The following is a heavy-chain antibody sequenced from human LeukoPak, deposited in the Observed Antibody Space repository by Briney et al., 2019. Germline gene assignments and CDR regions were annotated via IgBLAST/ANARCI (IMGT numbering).Heavy chain of an antibody. J-gene: IGHJ4*02. Sequence: SETLSLTCTVSGGSISSYYWGWIRQAPGKGLEWIGSIFHSGSAYYNPSLKSRVTISVDTSNNQFSLNLNSVTAADTAVYFCARGVPNTVRDGHIYWGQGTLVTVSS. D-gene: IGHD5-24*01. CDR3: ARGVPNTVRDGHIY. V-gene: IGHV4-38-2*02. CDR2: IFHSGSA. CDR1: GGSISSYY.